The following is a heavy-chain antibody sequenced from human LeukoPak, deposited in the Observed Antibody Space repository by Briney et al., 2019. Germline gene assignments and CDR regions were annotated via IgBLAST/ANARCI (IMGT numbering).Heavy chain of an antibody. D-gene: IGHD4-23*01. CDR1: GVSISSYY. CDR3: ARHTTVVPPHYFDY. J-gene: IGHJ4*02. CDR2: VFYSGST. Sequence: PSETLSLTCTVSGVSISSYYWSWIRQPPGKGLEWIGYVFYSGSTNYNPSLKSRVTMSLGTSKNQISLKLSSVTAADTAMYHCARHTTVVPPHYFDYWGQGTLVTVSS. V-gene: IGHV4-59*08.